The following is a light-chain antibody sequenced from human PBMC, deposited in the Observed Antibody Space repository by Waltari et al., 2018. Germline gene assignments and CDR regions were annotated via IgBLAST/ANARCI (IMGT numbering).Light chain of an antibody. V-gene: IGLV3-21*04. J-gene: IGLJ1*01. CDR1: YIGSKS. CDR2: YDS. CDR3: QVWDSGSDHYV. Sequence: SYVLTQPPSLSVAPGETATITCGGNYIGSKSVHWDQQKPGQAPVLAIFYDSDRPSGIPDRFSGSNSGNTATLTISRVEAGDEADYYCQVWDSGSDHYVFGTGTKVTVL.